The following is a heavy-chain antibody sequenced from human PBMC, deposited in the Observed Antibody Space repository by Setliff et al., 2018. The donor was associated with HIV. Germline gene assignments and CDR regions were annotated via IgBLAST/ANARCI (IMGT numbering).Heavy chain of an antibody. CDR2: IYYSGKT. Sequence: SSETLSLTCTVSGGSMNSSSYYVGWIRQPPGKGREWLGSIYYSGKTYDNPSLKSRITLSVETSKNQFFLKLNSVNAADTAVYYCARHRHPPGTIWIFYYYYIDLWGRGTPVTVSS. D-gene: IGHD3-3*01. V-gene: IGHV4-39*01. CDR1: GGSMNSSSYY. CDR3: ARHRHPPGTIWIFYYYYIDL. J-gene: IGHJ6*03.